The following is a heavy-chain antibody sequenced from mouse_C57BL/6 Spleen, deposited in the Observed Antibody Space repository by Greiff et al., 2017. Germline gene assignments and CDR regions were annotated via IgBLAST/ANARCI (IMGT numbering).Heavy chain of an antibody. CDR3: AIYYDYDRFAY. V-gene: IGHV1-53*01. J-gene: IGHJ3*01. CDR2: FNPSNGGT. CDR1: GYTFTSYW. Sequence: QVQLQQPGTELVKPGASVTLSCKASGYTFTSYWMHWVKQRPGQGLEWIGNFNPSNGGTNYNAQFKSKATLTVDKSSSTAYMQLISLTSEDSAVYYCAIYYDYDRFAYWGQGTLVTVSA. D-gene: IGHD2-4*01.